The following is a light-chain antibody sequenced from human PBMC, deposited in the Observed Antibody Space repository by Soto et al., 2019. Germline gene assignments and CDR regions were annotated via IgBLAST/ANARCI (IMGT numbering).Light chain of an antibody. CDR3: QDYGGSSLVS. V-gene: IGKV3-20*01. CDR2: GTS. CDR1: QSVSSSY. J-gene: IGKJ5*01. Sequence: EIVLTQSPGTLSLSPGQRATLSCRASQSVSSSYLAWYQQKPGQAPRLLIYGTSSRATGIPDRFSGSGSGTEVTLTISRLEPEDLAVYFCQDYGGSSLVSFDQAIRMEIK.